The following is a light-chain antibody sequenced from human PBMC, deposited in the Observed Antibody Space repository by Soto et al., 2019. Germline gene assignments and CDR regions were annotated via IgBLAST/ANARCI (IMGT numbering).Light chain of an antibody. CDR2: DAS. J-gene: IGKJ5*01. CDR1: QSVSSY. CDR3: QQRSNWPPIT. Sequence: EIVLTQSPATLSLSPGERATLSCRASQSVSSYLAWYQQNPGQAPRLLIYDASNRATGIPARFSGSGSGKDFPLTISSLGPEDFAAYYCQQRSNWPPITFGQGTRLEIK. V-gene: IGKV3-11*01.